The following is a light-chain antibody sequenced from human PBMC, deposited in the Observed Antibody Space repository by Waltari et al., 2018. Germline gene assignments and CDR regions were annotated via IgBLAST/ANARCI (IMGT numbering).Light chain of an antibody. Sequence: EIVLTQSPGTLSLSPGERATLSCRASQSISKYLVWYQRKPGQPPRLLIYETSIRATGIPDRFSGSGSGTDFSLTISRLEPEDFAVYYCQKYGTLPATFGQGTKVEIK. CDR1: QSISKY. V-gene: IGKV3-20*01. J-gene: IGKJ1*01. CDR2: ETS. CDR3: QKYGTLPAT.